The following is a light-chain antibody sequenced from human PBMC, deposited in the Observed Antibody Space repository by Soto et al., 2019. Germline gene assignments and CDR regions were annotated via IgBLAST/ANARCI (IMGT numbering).Light chain of an antibody. J-gene: IGLJ1*01. Sequence: QSALTQPASVSGSPGQSITMSCTGTSSDVGGYNYVSWYQQHPGKAPKLMIYGVTNRSSGVSNRFSGSKSGNTPSLTISGLQAEDEADYYCISYTSSTTDVFGPGTKLTVL. V-gene: IGLV2-14*01. CDR3: ISYTSSTTDV. CDR1: SSDVGGYNY. CDR2: GVT.